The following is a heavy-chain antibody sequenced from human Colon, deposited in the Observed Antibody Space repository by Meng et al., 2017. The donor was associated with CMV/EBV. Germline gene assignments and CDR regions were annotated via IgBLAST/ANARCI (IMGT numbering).Heavy chain of an antibody. D-gene: IGHD6-13*01. J-gene: IGHJ4*02. V-gene: IGHV3-66*01. CDR2: IYSGGST. Sequence: EVQLGGAGGGLVQPGGSLRLSCAASGFTVSSNYMSWVRQAPGKGLEWVSVIYSGGSTYYADSVKGRFTISRDNSKNTLYLQMNSLRAEDTAVYHCARDSSSWYADYWGQGTLVTVSS. CDR1: GFTVSSNY. CDR3: ARDSSSWYADY.